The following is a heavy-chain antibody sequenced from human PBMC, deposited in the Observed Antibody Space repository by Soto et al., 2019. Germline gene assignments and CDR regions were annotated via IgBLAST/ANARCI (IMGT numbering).Heavy chain of an antibody. D-gene: IGHD2-2*01. CDR2: SKSKVDGGTA. V-gene: IGHV3-15*01. Sequence: PGGSLRLSCEASGFTFSNAWMNWVRQGPGKGLEWLGRSKSKVDGGTADYGAATKGRFSISRDDLKNMLYLQMNSLKPDDTAVYYCTTLSYLYYDGMDVWGQGTTFTVSS. CDR3: TTLSYLYYDGMDV. CDR1: GFTFSNAW. J-gene: IGHJ6*02.